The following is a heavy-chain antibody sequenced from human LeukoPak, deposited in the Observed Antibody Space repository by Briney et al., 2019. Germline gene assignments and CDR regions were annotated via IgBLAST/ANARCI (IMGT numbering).Heavy chain of an antibody. CDR1: GGSISSSSYY. CDR2: IHYSGST. V-gene: IGHV4-39*01. CDR3: ARHVSSGTFLYYFDN. D-gene: IGHD1-26*01. J-gene: IGHJ4*02. Sequence: SETLSLTCTVSGGSISSSSYYWGWIRQPPGKGLEWIGTIHYSGSTYYNPSLKSRVTISVDTTKNQFSLKLTSVTAADTAVYYCARHVSSGTFLYYFDNWGQGTLVTVSS.